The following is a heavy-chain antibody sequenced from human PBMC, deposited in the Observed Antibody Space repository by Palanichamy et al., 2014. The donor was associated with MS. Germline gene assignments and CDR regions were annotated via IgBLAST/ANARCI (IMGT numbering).Heavy chain of an antibody. CDR3: ASGPKYSSVWFLNF. V-gene: IGHV4-34*01. J-gene: IGHJ4*02. CDR2: ISHGGST. Sequence: QVQLQQWGAELLKPSGDPVPHLRCLWWVLQCLLLELDPPAPRKGLEWIGEISHGGSTNYNPSLKSRVTISIDTSKNQVSLKLSSVTAADTAVYYCASGPKYSSVWFLNFWGRGTLVTVSS. D-gene: IGHD6-19*01. CDR1: WVLQCLL.